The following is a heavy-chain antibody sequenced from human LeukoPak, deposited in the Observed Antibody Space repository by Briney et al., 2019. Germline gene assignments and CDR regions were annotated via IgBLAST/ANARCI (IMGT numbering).Heavy chain of an antibody. D-gene: IGHD1-7*01. CDR3: ARSRWNYDNYFDP. V-gene: IGHV6-1*01. J-gene: IGHJ5*02. CDR2: TYYRSKWYI. CDR1: VDTVSSTSAA. Sequence: SQTLSLTCDISVDTVSSTSAAWHWIRQSPSRGLEWLGRTYYRSKWYIDYALSVKSRITINADTSKNQFSLQLISVTPEDTAVYYCARSRWNYDNYFDPWGQGILVTVSS.